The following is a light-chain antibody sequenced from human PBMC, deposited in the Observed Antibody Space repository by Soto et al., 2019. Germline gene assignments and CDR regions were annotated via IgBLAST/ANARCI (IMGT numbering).Light chain of an antibody. V-gene: IGKV1-6*01. CDR3: QQLDNYPRT. CDR1: QDIRSD. CDR2: AAS. Sequence: AIQLTQFPSSLSASVGDRVTITCRASQDIRSDLGWYQQRPGKAPKLLIYAASSLQSGVPSRFSGSGSGTDFTLTISSLQPEDFATYYCQQLDNYPRTFGPGTKVDIK. J-gene: IGKJ3*01.